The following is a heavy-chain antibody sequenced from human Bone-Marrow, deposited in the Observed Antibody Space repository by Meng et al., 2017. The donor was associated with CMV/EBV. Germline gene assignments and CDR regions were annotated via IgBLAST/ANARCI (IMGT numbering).Heavy chain of an antibody. D-gene: IGHD2-8*01. Sequence: GESLKISCAASGFTFSDYYMSWIRQAPGKGLEWISYISSSGSTKYYADSVKGRFTISRDNAKNSLYLQMNSLRAEDTAVYYCATTGAGRMDYFDYWGQGTLVTVSS. J-gene: IGHJ4*02. CDR3: ATTGAGRMDYFDY. CDR1: GFTFSDYY. V-gene: IGHV3-11*01. CDR2: ISSSGSTK.